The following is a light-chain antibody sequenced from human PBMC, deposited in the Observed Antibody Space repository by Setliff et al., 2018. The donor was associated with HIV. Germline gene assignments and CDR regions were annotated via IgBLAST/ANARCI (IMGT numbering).Light chain of an antibody. CDR1: SSDVGGYNY. Sequence: QSVLTQPASVSGSPGQSITISCRGTSSDVGGYNYVSWYQQHPGKAPKLMIYDVGYRPSGVSNRFSGSKSGNTASLTISRLQAEDEADYYCSSYTSSSTVFGTGTKVTVL. V-gene: IGLV2-14*03. CDR3: SSYTSSSTV. J-gene: IGLJ1*01. CDR2: DVG.